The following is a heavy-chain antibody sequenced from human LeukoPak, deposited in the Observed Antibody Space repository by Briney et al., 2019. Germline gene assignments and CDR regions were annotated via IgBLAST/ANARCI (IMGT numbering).Heavy chain of an antibody. Sequence: GGSLRLSCAASRFTFSSYDMHWVRQAPGKGLEWVAFIRYDGSIEYYGDSVKGRFTISRDNSRNTLYLQMNSLRAEDTAVYYCARDGGYCSSTSCYTDAFDIWGQGTMVTVSS. V-gene: IGHV3-30*02. CDR2: IRYDGSIE. CDR1: RFTFSSYD. D-gene: IGHD2-2*01. CDR3: ARDGGYCSSTSCYTDAFDI. J-gene: IGHJ3*02.